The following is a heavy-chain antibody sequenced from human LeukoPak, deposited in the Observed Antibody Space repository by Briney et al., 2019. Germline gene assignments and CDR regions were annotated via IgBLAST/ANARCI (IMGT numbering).Heavy chain of an antibody. J-gene: IGHJ3*02. V-gene: IGHV3-30*03. CDR3: ARVRSGSYSAFDI. Sequence: PRGSLRLSYAASGFTFSSYGMHWVRQAPGKGLEWVAVISYDGSNKYYADSVKGRFTISRDNSKNTLYLQMNSLRAEDTAVYYCARVRSGSYSAFDIWGQGTMVTVSS. CDR1: GFTFSSYG. D-gene: IGHD1-26*01. CDR2: ISYDGSNK.